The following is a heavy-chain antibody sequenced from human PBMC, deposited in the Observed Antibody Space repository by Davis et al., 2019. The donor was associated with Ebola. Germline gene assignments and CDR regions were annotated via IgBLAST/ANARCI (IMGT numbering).Heavy chain of an antibody. CDR1: GYTFTSYG. Sequence: SVTVSCKTSGYTFTSYGIRWVRQAPGQGLEWMGGIMPIFGTADYAQKFQGRVTITADEFTSTAYMELSSLRSEDTAVYYCASYGSGSFMVDGMDVWGQGTTVTVPS. D-gene: IGHD3-10*01. CDR2: IMPIFGTA. CDR3: ASYGSGSFMVDGMDV. V-gene: IGHV1-69*13. J-gene: IGHJ6*02.